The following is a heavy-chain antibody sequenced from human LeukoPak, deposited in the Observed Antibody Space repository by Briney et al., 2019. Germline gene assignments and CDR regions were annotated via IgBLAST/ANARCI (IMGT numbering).Heavy chain of an antibody. Sequence: GESLRLSCAASGFTFSNYGMSWVRQAPGKGLEWVSVIYSGGSTYYADSVKGRFTISRDNPKNTLYLQMNSLRAEDTAVYYCARDFGGWGQGTLVTVSS. D-gene: IGHD3-10*01. CDR2: IYSGGST. CDR3: ARDFGG. CDR1: GFTFSNYG. J-gene: IGHJ4*02. V-gene: IGHV3-53*01.